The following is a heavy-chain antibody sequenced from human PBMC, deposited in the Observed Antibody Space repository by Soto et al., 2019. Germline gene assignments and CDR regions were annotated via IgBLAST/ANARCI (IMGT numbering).Heavy chain of an antibody. J-gene: IGHJ3*01. CDR1: GGSFSGNY. CDR2: INHSGDT. V-gene: IGHV4-34*01. CDR3: ARGGSSDWQVAFDF. Sequence: PSETLSLTCAVYGGSFSGNYRSWIRQPPGKGLEWIGEINHSGDTNYNPSLKSRVTISLDMSKNQISLKLTSVTAADTAVYYCARGGSSDWQVAFDFWGQGTMVTVSS. D-gene: IGHD6-19*01.